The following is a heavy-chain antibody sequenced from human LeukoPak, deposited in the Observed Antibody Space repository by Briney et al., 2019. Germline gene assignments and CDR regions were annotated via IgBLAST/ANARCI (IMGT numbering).Heavy chain of an antibody. CDR3: ASNHYYDSSGCYENWFDP. J-gene: IGHJ5*02. CDR1: GGTFSSYA. D-gene: IGHD3-22*01. CDR2: IIPILGIA. V-gene: IGHV1-69*04. Sequence: ASVKVSCKASGGTFSSYAISWVRQAPGQGLEWMGRIIPILGIANYAQKFQGRVTITADKSTSTAYMELSSLRSEDTAVYYCASNHYYDSSGCYENWFDPWGQGTLVTVSS.